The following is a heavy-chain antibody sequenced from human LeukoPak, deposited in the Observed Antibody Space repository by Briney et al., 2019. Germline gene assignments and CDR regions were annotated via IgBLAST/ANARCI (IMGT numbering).Heavy chain of an antibody. CDR1: GFTFSSYA. J-gene: IGHJ3*02. CDR2: ISGSGGST. Sequence: GGSLRLSCAASGFTFSSYAMSWVRQAPGKGLGWGSAISGSGGSTYYADSVKGRFTISRDNSKNTLYLQMHSLRAADTAVYYCAKDRHRRVRATTGSIDIGGQARMVTVSS. CDR3: AKDRHRRVRATTGSIDI. V-gene: IGHV3-23*01. D-gene: IGHD1-26*01.